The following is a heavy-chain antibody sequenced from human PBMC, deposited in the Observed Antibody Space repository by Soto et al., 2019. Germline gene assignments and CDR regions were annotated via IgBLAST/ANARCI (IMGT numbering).Heavy chain of an antibody. D-gene: IGHD2-2*01. V-gene: IGHV3-33*01. Sequence: GGSLRLFCAASGFVFSSYAMYWVRQAPGKGLECVAVIWYDGTNKYYADSVKGRFTISRDNSKNTLYLQMNSLRAEDRAVYYCARDLGMFVVVPDGLHKYVWGRGTTVTVS. J-gene: IGHJ6*03. CDR1: GFVFSSYA. CDR3: ARDLGMFVVVPDGLHKYV. CDR2: IWYDGTNK.